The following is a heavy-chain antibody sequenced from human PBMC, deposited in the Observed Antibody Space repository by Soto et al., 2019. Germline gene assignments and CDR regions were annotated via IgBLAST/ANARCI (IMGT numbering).Heavy chain of an antibody. D-gene: IGHD1-20*01. V-gene: IGHV1-18*01. Sequence: QVQLVQSGAEVKKPGASVKVSCKASGYTFTSYGISWVRQAPGQGLEWMGWISAYNGNTNYAQKLQGRVTMTTDTSTSTAYMELRSLRSDDTSVYYCARDTDYNWNDPSGKDYWGQGTLVTVSS. CDR3: ARDTDYNWNDPSGKDY. CDR1: GYTFTSYG. CDR2: ISAYNGNT. J-gene: IGHJ4*02.